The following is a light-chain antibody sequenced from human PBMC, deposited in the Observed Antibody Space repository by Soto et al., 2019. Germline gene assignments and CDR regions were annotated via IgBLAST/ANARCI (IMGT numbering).Light chain of an antibody. CDR1: QGVDNNY. CDR2: GTS. J-gene: IGKJ1*01. V-gene: IGKV3-20*01. CDR3: HQFQNSPWT. Sequence: EIVLTQSPGTLSLSPGERGTLSCRASQGVDNNYLVWYQQKPGQAPRLLIFGTSSRATGIPDRFSGSGSGTHFTLTINRLGPEDVAVYYCHQFQNSPWTFGQGTKVDIK.